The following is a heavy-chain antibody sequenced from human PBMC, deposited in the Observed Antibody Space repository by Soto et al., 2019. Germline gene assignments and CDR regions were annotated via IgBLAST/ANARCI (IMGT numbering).Heavy chain of an antibody. Sequence: PGGSLRLSCAASGFTXSSYAMSWVRQAPGKGLEWASAIMGGGDSTYYADSAKGRFTLSSDNSKNTLYLQMNSLRAEDTAVYYCAKPHPTPHSDFWSGNYHGMDVWGQGTTVTVSS. CDR2: IMGGGDST. J-gene: IGHJ6*02. D-gene: IGHD3-3*01. CDR1: GFTXSSYA. CDR3: AKPHPTPHSDFWSGNYHGMDV. V-gene: IGHV3-23*01.